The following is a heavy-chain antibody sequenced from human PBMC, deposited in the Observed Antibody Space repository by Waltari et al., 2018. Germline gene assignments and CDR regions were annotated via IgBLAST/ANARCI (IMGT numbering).Heavy chain of an antibody. CDR3: ARGVSSSLDY. Sequence: QVQLVESGGGVVQPGRSLRLSCAASGFTFRSSGMHWVRQVPGKGLEWVAVIWYDGSNKYYADSVKGRFTISRDDSKNTRYLQMNSLRAEDTAVYYCARGVSSSLDYWGQGTLVTVSS. D-gene: IGHD6-13*01. CDR1: GFTFRSSG. V-gene: IGHV3-33*01. CDR2: IWYDGSNK. J-gene: IGHJ4*02.